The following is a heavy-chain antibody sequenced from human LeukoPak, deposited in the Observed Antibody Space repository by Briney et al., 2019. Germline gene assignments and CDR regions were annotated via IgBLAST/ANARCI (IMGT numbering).Heavy chain of an antibody. V-gene: IGHV3-66*01. Sequence: GGSLRLSCAASGFTVSSNYMSWVRQAPGKGLEWASVIYSGGSTYYADSVKGRFTISRDNAKNSLYLQMNSLRAEDTALYYCARVSGGAPPPYYFDYWGQGTLVTVSS. J-gene: IGHJ4*02. CDR1: GFTVSSNY. CDR3: ARVSGGAPPPYYFDY. D-gene: IGHD3-10*01. CDR2: IYSGGST.